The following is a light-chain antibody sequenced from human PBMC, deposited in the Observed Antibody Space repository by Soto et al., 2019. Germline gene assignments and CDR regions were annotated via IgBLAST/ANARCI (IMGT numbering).Light chain of an antibody. CDR1: QSISHY. CDR3: QQSYSSPPIT. CDR2: DAS. V-gene: IGKV1-39*01. J-gene: IGKJ5*01. Sequence: DIPMTQSPSSLSASVGDRITITCRASQSISHYLNWYQQRPGKAPKLLIYDASSLQSGVPSRFSGSGSGTDFTLTISSLQPEDFATYYCQQSYSSPPITFGQGTRLEIK.